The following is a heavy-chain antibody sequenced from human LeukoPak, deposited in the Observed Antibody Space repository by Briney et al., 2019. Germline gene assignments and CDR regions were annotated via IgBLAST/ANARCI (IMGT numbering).Heavy chain of an antibody. J-gene: IGHJ3*02. CDR3: ARVYSGWELYDAFDI. CDR2: IIPIFGTA. CDR1: GGTFSSYA. D-gene: IGHD1-26*01. Sequence: SVKVSCKASGGTFSSYAISWVRQAPGHGLEWMGGIIPIFGTAHYAQKFQGRVTITADESTTTAYMELSSLRSEDTAVYYCARVYSGWELYDAFDIWGQGTMVTVSS. V-gene: IGHV1-69*13.